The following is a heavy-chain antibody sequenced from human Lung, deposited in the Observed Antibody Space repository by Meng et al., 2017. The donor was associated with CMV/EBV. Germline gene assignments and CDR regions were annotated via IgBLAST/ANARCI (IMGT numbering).Heavy chain of an antibody. CDR1: GFTFSSYA. V-gene: IGHV3-30-3*01. CDR3: ARDQVVLGSGVPAAEDYYGMDV. J-gene: IGHJ6*02. CDR2: ISYDGSNK. Sequence: GGSXRLXXAASGFTFSSYAMHWVRQAPGKGLEWVAVISYDGSNKYYADSVKGRFTISRDNSKNTLYLQMNSLRAEDTAVYYCARDQVVLGSGVPAAEDYYGMDVWGQGXTVTVSS. D-gene: IGHD2-2*01.